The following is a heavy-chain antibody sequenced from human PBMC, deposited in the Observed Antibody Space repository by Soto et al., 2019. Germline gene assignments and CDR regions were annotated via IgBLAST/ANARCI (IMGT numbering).Heavy chain of an antibody. J-gene: IGHJ5*02. V-gene: IGHV4-4*07. D-gene: IGHD1-1*01. CDR2: IYATGTT. Sequence: PSETLSLTCTVPGASISGFYWSWMRKSAGKGLEWIGRIYATGTTDYNPSHKSRVMMSVDTSKKQFSLKLRSVTAADTAVYYCVRDGTKTLRDWFDPWGQGISVTVSS. CDR1: GASISGFY. CDR3: VRDGTKTLRDWFDP.